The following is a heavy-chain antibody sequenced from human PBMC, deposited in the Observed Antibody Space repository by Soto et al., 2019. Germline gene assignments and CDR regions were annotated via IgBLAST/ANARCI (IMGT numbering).Heavy chain of an antibody. V-gene: IGHV1-69*13. CDR2: IIPIFGTA. CDR3: ARDRPEGSIAARLTYYGMDV. CDR1: GGTFSSYA. J-gene: IGHJ6*02. Sequence: SVKVSCKASGGTFSSYAISWVRQAPGQGLEWMGGIIPIFGTANYAQKFQGRVTITADESTSTAYMELSSLRSEDTAVYYCARDRPEGSIAARLTYYGMDVWGQGTTVTVSS. D-gene: IGHD6-6*01.